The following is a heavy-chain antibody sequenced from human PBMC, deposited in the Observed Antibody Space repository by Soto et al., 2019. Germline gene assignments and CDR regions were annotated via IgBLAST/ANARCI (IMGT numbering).Heavy chain of an antibody. V-gene: IGHV3-30*18. D-gene: IGHD6-13*01. CDR2: ISYDGSNK. CDR1: GFTFSSYG. J-gene: IGHJ4*02. CDR3: AKDLETSSSWYDSGNYFDY. Sequence: GSLRLSCAASGFTFSSYGMHWVRQAPGKGLEWVAVISYDGSNKYYADSVKGRFTISRDNSKNTLYLQMNSLRAEDTAVYYCAKDLETSSSWYDSGNYFDYWGQGTLVTVSS.